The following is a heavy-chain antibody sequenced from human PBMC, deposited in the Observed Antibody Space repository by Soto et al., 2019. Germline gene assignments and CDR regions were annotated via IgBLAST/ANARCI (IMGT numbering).Heavy chain of an antibody. CDR1: GGSISSYY. D-gene: IGHD3-22*01. CDR2: IYYSGST. J-gene: IGHJ4*02. Sequence: SETLSLTCTVSGGSISSYYWSWIRQPPGKGLEWIGYIYYSGSTNYNPSLKSRVTISVDTSKNQFSLKLSSVTAADTAVYYCAREGLYYYDSSGYIGPFDYWGQGTLVTVSS. V-gene: IGHV4-59*01. CDR3: AREGLYYYDSSGYIGPFDY.